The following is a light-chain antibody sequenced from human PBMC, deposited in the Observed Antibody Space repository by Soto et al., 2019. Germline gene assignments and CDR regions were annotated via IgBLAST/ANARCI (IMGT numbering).Light chain of an antibody. CDR3: SSYTSSSIDYV. Sequence: QSALTQPASVSGSPGQSITISCTGTSSDVGGYNYVSWYQQHPGKAPKLMIYEVSNRPSGVSNRFSGSKSGNTASLTISGLRDEDEADYYCSSYTSSSIDYVFGTGTKVTVL. CDR1: SSDVGGYNY. CDR2: EVS. J-gene: IGLJ1*01. V-gene: IGLV2-14*01.